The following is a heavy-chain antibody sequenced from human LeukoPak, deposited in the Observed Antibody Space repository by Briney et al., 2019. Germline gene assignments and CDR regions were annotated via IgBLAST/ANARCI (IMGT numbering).Heavy chain of an antibody. CDR3: AKELMVRGRKTAYFDY. CDR2: ISYDGSNK. V-gene: IGHV3-30*14. CDR1: GFTFRSYA. Sequence: GGALRLSCAAPGFTFRSYAMQWLRQAPGKGLEWLAVISYDGSNKYYADSVKGRFTISRDNSKNTLYLQMNSLRAEDTAVYYCAKELMVRGRKTAYFDYWGQGTLVT. J-gene: IGHJ4*02. D-gene: IGHD3-10*01.